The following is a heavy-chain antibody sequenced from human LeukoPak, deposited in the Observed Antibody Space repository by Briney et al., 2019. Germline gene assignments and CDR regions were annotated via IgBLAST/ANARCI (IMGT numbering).Heavy chain of an antibody. V-gene: IGHV4-30-2*01. CDR1: GGSISSGGYY. Sequence: PSQTLSLTCTVSGGSISSGGYYWSWIRQPPGKGLEWIGYIYHSGSTYYNPSLKSRVTISVVRSKNQFSLKLSSVTAADTAVYYCARDSSSTSLAIDYWGQGTLVTVSS. CDR3: ARDSSSTSLAIDY. D-gene: IGHD2-2*01. CDR2: IYHSGST. J-gene: IGHJ4*02.